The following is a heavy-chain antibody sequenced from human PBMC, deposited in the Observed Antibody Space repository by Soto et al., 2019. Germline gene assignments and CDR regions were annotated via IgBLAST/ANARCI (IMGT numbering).Heavy chain of an antibody. V-gene: IGHV1-8*01. CDR1: RYTFTSYD. CDR2: MNPNSGNT. CDR3: ARVVKGCSGGSCYFPRAFDI. Sequence: ASVKVSCKASRYTFTSYDINWVRQATGQGLEWMGWMNPNSGNTGYAQKFQGRVTMTRNTSISTAYMELSSLRSEDTAVYYCARVVKGCSGGSCYFPRAFDIWGQGTMVTVSS. D-gene: IGHD2-15*01. J-gene: IGHJ3*02.